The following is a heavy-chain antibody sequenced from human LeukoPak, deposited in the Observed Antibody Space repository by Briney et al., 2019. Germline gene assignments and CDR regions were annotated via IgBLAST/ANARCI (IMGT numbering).Heavy chain of an antibody. CDR3: ARDYRDAFDI. V-gene: IGHV4-59*01. J-gene: IGHJ3*02. Sequence: SETLSLTCTVSGGSISSYYWSWIRQPPGKGLEWIGYIYYSGSTNYNPSLKSRVTISVDTSKNQFSLKLSSVTAADTAVYYCARDYRDAFDIWGQGTMVTVSS. CDR1: GGSISSYY. CDR2: IYYSGST. D-gene: IGHD3-16*02.